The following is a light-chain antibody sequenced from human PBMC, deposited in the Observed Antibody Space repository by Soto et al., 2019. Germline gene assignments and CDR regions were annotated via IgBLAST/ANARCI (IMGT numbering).Light chain of an antibody. CDR1: QSVSNNY. J-gene: IGKJ1*01. V-gene: IGKV3-20*01. CDR3: HHYGVSPPT. CDR2: GVS. Sequence: LKKSPGTLSLSTGERATLSCRASQSVSNNYLAWYQQNPGQSPRLLIYGVSGRSTGFPERFSGSGSGTDFTLSISGQEPEDFAGYYCHHYGVSPPTLGQGSKVDIK.